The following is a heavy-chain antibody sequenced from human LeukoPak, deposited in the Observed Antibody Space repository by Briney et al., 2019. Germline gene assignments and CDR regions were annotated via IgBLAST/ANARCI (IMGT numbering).Heavy chain of an antibody. CDR3: ARDPYSSGWYSIDYYYGMDV. CDR1: GYTFTSYG. D-gene: IGHD6-19*01. CDR2: ISAYNGNT. J-gene: IGHJ6*02. Sequence: AASVTVSCKASGYTFTSYGMSWVRQAPGQGLEWMGWISAYNGNTNYAQMLQGRVTMTTDTSTSTAYMELRSLRSDDTAVYYCARDPYSSGWYSIDYYYGMDVWGQGTTVTVSS. V-gene: IGHV1-18*01.